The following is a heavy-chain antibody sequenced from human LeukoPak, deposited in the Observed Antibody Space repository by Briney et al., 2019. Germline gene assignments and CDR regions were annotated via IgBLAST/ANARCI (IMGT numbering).Heavy chain of an antibody. CDR2: IRPMNSDV. Sequence: GESLKISYKGSGYNFNTYWVAWVRQLPGKGPEWMGIIRPMNSDVRYSPSFQGQVTISADRSINTAYLQWSSLTASDTAMYYCASRPFETTVVPWDFYWGQGTQVTVSS. D-gene: IGHD4-23*01. CDR3: ASRPFETTVVPWDFY. V-gene: IGHV5-51*01. J-gene: IGHJ4*02. CDR1: GYNFNTYW.